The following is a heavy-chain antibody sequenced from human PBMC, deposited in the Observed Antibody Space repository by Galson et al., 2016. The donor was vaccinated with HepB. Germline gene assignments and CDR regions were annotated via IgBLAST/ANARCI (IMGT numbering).Heavy chain of an antibody. CDR3: ARDSGPAWSYLDY. J-gene: IGHJ4*02. V-gene: IGHV3-7*03. CDR2: IEKDGSEK. Sequence: SLRLSCAASGFTFSSYFMTWVRQAPGKGLQWVANIEKDGSEKNYVDSVKGRFTISRGNAKNSLYLQMNTLRAEDTAVYYCARDSGPAWSYLDYWGQGSLVTVAS. CDR1: GFTFSSYF. D-gene: IGHD2-15*01.